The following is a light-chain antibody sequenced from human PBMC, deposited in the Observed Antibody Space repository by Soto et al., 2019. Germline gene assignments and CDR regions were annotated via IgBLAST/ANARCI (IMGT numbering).Light chain of an antibody. Sequence: IQLTQSPSSLSASVGARAPITCRARQDIAIYLAWYQQNPGEAPKLLIYAASTLYGGVPSRFSATVSGTEFSLTITSLQPEDFATYYCQQLFDSPITFGQGTRLEIK. CDR1: QDIAIY. V-gene: IGKV1-9*01. CDR3: QQLFDSPIT. CDR2: AAS. J-gene: IGKJ5*01.